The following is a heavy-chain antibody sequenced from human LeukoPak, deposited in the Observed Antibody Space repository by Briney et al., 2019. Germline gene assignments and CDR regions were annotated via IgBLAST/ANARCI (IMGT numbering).Heavy chain of an antibody. V-gene: IGHV4-4*08. Sequence: KTSETLSLTCTVSGGSISSYYWSWIRQPPGKGLEWIGYIYTSGSTNYNPSLKSRVTISVDTSKNQFSLKLSSVTAADTAVYYCARDRSGSYYENAFDIWGQGTMVTVSS. CDR2: IYTSGST. J-gene: IGHJ3*02. D-gene: IGHD1-26*01. CDR3: ARDRSGSYYENAFDI. CDR1: GGSISSYY.